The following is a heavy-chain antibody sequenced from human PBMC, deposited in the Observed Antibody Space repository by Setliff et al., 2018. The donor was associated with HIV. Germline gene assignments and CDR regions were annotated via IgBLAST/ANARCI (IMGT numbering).Heavy chain of an antibody. CDR3: ATQTGFYNSHWYDY. J-gene: IGHJ4*02. CDR2: IKQDGSDM. D-gene: IGHD6-13*01. CDR1: GLPFYNYW. Sequence: GGSLRLSCVASGLPFYNYWMTWLRRAPGRGLEWVANIKQDGSDMHYIESVKGRFTIFRDNAKNSVFLQMNSLRAEDTGVYYCATQTGFYNSHWYDYWGQGTMVTVSS. V-gene: IGHV3-7*01.